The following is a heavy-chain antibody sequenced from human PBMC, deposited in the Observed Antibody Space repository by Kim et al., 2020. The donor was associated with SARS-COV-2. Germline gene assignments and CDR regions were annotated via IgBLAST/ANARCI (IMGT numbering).Heavy chain of an antibody. J-gene: IGHJ4*02. Sequence: NPALKSRVTISVDTSKTQFSLKRSYVTAADTAVYYCARARALKGSSSFDYWGQGTLVTVSS. CDR3: ARARALKGSSSFDY. D-gene: IGHD6-6*01. V-gene: IGHV4-59*01.